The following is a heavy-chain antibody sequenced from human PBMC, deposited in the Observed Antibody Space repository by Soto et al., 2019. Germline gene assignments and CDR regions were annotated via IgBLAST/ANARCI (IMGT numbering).Heavy chain of an antibody. CDR1: GGSISSSSYY. CDR2: IYYSGST. V-gene: IGHV4-39*01. CDR3: ARGVIFRGSSWYYFDY. J-gene: IGHJ4*02. D-gene: IGHD6-13*01. Sequence: SETLSLTCTVSGGSISSSSYYWGWIRQPPGKGLEWIGSIYYSGSTYYNPSLKSRVTISVDTSKNQFSLKLSSVTAADTAVYYCARGVIFRGSSWYYFDYWGQGTLVTVSS.